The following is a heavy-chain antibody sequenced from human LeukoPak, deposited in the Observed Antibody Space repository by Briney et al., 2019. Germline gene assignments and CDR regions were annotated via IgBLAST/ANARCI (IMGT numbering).Heavy chain of an antibody. Sequence: GGSLRLSCAASGFTFSSYWMHWVRQPPGKGLVWVSRITSDGSGIGYADSVKGRFSTSRDNAKNTLYLQVNSLRAEDTAVYYCASGRLVGAPDYWGQGTLVTVSS. CDR1: GFTFSSYW. D-gene: IGHD1-26*01. J-gene: IGHJ4*02. CDR2: ITSDGSGI. V-gene: IGHV3-74*01. CDR3: ASGRLVGAPDY.